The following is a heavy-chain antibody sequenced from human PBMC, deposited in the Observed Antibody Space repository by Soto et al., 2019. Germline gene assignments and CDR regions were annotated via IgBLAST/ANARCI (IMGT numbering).Heavy chain of an antibody. Sequence: GASVKVSCTASGYSFTTYGISWVRQAPGQGHERMSWISGYNGDTNNAKKFKDRVTMTIDRSTTTAYLELRSQTTEDTALYYCAKNGHPPYYYYGMDVWFLGTTVTVSS. D-gene: IGHD2-8*01. CDR3: AKNGHPPYYYYGMDV. V-gene: IGHV1-18*01. CDR1: GYSFTTYG. CDR2: ISGYNGDT. J-gene: IGHJ6*02.